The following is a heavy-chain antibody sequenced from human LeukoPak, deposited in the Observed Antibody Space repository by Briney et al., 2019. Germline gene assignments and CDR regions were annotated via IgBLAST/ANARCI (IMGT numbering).Heavy chain of an antibody. CDR3: ARVPEYSSYPTIDY. V-gene: IGHV1-2*02. CDR2: INTNSGGT. D-gene: IGHD5-12*01. CDR1: GYTFTGYY. J-gene: IGHJ4*02. Sequence: ASVKVSCKSSGYTFTGYYMHWVRQAPGQGLEWMGWINTNSGGTNYAQKFQGRVTMTRDTSISTGYMEQSRLRSDDTAVYYCARVPEYSSYPTIDYWGQGTLVTVSS.